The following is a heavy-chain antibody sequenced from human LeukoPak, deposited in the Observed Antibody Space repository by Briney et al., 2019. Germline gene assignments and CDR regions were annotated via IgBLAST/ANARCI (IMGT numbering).Heavy chain of an antibody. CDR2: ISSSSSYI. CDR3: ARDARIAVAGTGYFQH. Sequence: PGGSLRLSYAASGFTFSSYSMNWVRQAPGKGLEWVSSISSSSSYIYYADSVKGRFTISRDNAKNSLYLQMNSLRAEDTAVYYCARDARIAVAGTGYFQHWGQGTLVTVSS. CDR1: GFTFSSYS. J-gene: IGHJ1*01. V-gene: IGHV3-21*01. D-gene: IGHD6-19*01.